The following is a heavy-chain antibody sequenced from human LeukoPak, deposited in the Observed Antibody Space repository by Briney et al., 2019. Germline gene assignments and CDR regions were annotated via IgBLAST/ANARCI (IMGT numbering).Heavy chain of an antibody. J-gene: IGHJ4*02. CDR2: ISSSGSTI. CDR3: ARDPGFSSFDY. D-gene: IGHD6-13*01. Sequence: GGSLRLSCAASGFTFSSYEMNWVRQAPGKGLEWVSYISSSGSTIYYADSVKGRFTISRDNADYSLDLQMNSLRAEDTAVYYCARDPGFSSFDYWGQGALVIVSS. CDR1: GFTFSSYE. V-gene: IGHV3-48*03.